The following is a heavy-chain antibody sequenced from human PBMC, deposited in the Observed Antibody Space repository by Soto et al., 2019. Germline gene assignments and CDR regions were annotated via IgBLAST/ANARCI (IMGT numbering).Heavy chain of an antibody. J-gene: IGHJ4*02. D-gene: IGHD3-16*01. CDR3: ARHGGEYSVHYFAY. V-gene: IGHV4-31*03. CDR2: IYYSGST. Sequence: SETLSLTCTVSGGSISSGGYYWSWIRQHPGKGLEWIGYIYYSGSTYYNPSLKSRVTISVDTSKNQFSLKLSSVTAADTAVYYCARHGGEYSVHYFAYWGQGTLVTVSS. CDR1: GGSISSGGYY.